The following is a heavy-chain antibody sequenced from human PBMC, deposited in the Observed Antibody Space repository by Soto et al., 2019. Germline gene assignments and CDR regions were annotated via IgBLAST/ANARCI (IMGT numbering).Heavy chain of an antibody. CDR1: GFTFSSYA. CDR2: ISGSGVTT. CDR3: AKVVDTTMVTYFDY. D-gene: IGHD5-18*01. Sequence: PGGSLRLSCAASGFTFSSYAMSWVRQAPGKGLEWVSAISGSGVTTYYADSVKGRFTISRDNSKNTLYLQMNSLRAEDTAVYYCAKVVDTTMVTYFDYWGQGTLVTVSS. J-gene: IGHJ4*02. V-gene: IGHV3-23*01.